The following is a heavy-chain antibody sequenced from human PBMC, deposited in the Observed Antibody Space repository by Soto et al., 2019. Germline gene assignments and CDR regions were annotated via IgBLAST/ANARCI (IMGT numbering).Heavy chain of an antibody. Sequence: SETLSLTCTVSGYPISSGSYWAWIRQPPGKGPEWIASIYHGGTTFYNPSLKSRITISVDTSNNQFSLKLTSVTAADTAVYYCARVHVMVVAGSTFDYWGYGTLVTVSS. J-gene: IGHJ4*01. D-gene: IGHD6-19*01. CDR1: GYPISSGSY. V-gene: IGHV4-38-2*02. CDR2: IYHGGTT. CDR3: ARVHVMVVAGSTFDY.